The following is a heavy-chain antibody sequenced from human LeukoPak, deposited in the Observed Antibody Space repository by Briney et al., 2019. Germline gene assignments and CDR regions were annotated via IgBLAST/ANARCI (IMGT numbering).Heavy chain of an antibody. D-gene: IGHD3-22*01. J-gene: IGHJ4*02. V-gene: IGHV4-34*01. CDR2: INHSGST. CDR3: ARGQGYYYDSSGYYSSFDY. Sequence: PSETLSLTCTVSGGSISSYYWSWIRQPPGKGLEWIGEINHSGSTIYNPSLKSRVTISVDTSKNQFSLKLSSVTAADTAVYYCARGQGYYYDSSGYYSSFDYWGQGTLVTVSS. CDR1: GGSISSYY.